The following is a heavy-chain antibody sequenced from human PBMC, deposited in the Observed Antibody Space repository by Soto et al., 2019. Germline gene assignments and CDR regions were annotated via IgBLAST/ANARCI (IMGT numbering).Heavy chain of an antibody. CDR2: ISAYNGNT. D-gene: IGHD2-2*01. CDR3: ARVIRVSSSTSPNDAFDI. CDR1: GYTFTSYG. V-gene: IGHV1-18*01. J-gene: IGHJ3*02. Sequence: ASVKVSCKASGYTFTSYGISWVRQAPGQGLEWMGWISAYNGNTNCAQKLQGRVTMTTDTSTSTAYMELRSLRSDDTAVYYCARVIRVSSSTSPNDAFDIWGQGTMVTVSS.